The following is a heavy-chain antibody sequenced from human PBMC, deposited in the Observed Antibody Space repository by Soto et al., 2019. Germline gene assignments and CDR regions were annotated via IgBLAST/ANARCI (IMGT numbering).Heavy chain of an antibody. CDR2: IIPIFGTA. Sequence: SVKVSCKASGGTFSSYAISWVRQAPGQGLEWMGGIIPIFGTANYAQKFQGRVTITADESTSTAYMELSSLRSEDTAVYYCAIDKDGSSYYYDDAFDIWGQGTMVTVSS. CDR1: GGTFSSYA. J-gene: IGHJ3*02. CDR3: AIDKDGSSYYYDDAFDI. V-gene: IGHV1-69*13. D-gene: IGHD3-22*01.